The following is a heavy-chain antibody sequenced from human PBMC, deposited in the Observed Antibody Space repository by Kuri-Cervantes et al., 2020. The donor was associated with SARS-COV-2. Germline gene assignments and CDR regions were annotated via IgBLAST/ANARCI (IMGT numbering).Heavy chain of an antibody. D-gene: IGHD4-23*01. CDR1: GYTFTGYY. Sequence: SVKVSCKASGYTFTGYYMHWVRQAPGQGLEWMGGIIPIFGTANYAQKFQGRVTITADESTSTAYMELSSLRSEDTAVYYCARAAGIRWYPYWFDYWGQGTLVTVSS. CDR2: IIPIFGTA. J-gene: IGHJ4*02. V-gene: IGHV1-69*13. CDR3: ARAAGIRWYPYWFDY.